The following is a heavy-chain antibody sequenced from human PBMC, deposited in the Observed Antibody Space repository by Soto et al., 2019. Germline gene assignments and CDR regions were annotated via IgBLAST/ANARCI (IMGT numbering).Heavy chain of an antibody. Sequence: SVEVSCKASGGSFRGYAISWGRQAPVQGLEWMGGIIPIFGTATYAQKFQGRVTIIADKSTSTAYMELSSLRSEDTAVYYCARAGPVAGNHAFDIWGQGTLVTVSS. CDR2: IIPIFGTA. CDR1: GGSFRGYA. J-gene: IGHJ3*02. CDR3: ARAGPVAGNHAFDI. V-gene: IGHV1-69*06. D-gene: IGHD6-19*01.